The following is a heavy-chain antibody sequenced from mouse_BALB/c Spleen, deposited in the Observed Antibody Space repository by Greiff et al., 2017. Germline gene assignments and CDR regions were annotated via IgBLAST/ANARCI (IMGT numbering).Heavy chain of an antibody. V-gene: IGHV5-6-5*01. CDR1: GFTFSSYA. J-gene: IGHJ4*01. Sequence: EVQGVESGGGLVKPGGSLKLSCAASGFTFSSYAMSWVRQTPEKRLEWVASISSGGSTYYPDSVKGRFTISRDNARNILYLQMSSLRSEDTAMYYCARRDYEDAMDYWGQGTSVTVSS. D-gene: IGHD1-1*01. CDR3: ARRDYEDAMDY. CDR2: ISSGGST.